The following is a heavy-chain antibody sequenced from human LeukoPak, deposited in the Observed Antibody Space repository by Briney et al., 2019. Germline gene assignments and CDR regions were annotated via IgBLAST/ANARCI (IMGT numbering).Heavy chain of an antibody. CDR3: ARDGVRYQLLSFDY. Sequence: PGGSLRLSCAASGFTFDDYAMHWVRQAPGKGLEWVSGITWNSGTIGYADSVKGRFTISRDNAKNSLYLQMNSLRAEDTAVYYCARDGVRYQLLSFDYWGQGTLVTVSS. V-gene: IGHV3-9*01. CDR2: ITWNSGTI. CDR1: GFTFDDYA. J-gene: IGHJ4*02. D-gene: IGHD2-2*01.